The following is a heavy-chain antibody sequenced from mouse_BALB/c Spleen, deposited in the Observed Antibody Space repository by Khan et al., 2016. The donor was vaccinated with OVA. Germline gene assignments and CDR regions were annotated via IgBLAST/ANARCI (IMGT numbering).Heavy chain of an antibody. D-gene: IGHD2-3*01. CDR2: INYSGSA. CDR1: GYSITSDYA. J-gene: IGHJ4*01. CDR3: ARDGSRYNYAMDY. Sequence: QLEESGPGLVKPSQSLSLTCTVTGYSITSDYAWNWIRQFPENKLEWMGYINYSGSANYNPALKSRISITRDTSKNQFFLQLNSVTTADSATYYCARDGSRYNYAMDYGGQGTSVTVSS. V-gene: IGHV3-2*02.